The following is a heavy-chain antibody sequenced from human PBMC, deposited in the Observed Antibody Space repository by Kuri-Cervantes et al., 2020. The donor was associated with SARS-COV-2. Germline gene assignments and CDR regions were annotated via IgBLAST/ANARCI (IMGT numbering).Heavy chain of an antibody. Sequence: GGSLRLSCAASGFTFSSYAMSWVRQAPGKGLEWVSTISGSSDYTYYTESVDYAESAEGRFTISRDISKKTLYLQMHRLRAEDTAVYYCAKRFVVPTNGTDYFDYWGQGTLVTVSS. CDR2: ISGSSDYT. J-gene: IGHJ4*02. D-gene: IGHD3-10*01. V-gene: IGHV3-23*01. CDR3: AKRFVVPTNGTDYFDY. CDR1: GFTFSSYA.